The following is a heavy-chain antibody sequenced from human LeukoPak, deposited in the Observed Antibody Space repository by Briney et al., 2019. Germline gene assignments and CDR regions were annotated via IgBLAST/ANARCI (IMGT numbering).Heavy chain of an antibody. J-gene: IGHJ3*01. CDR1: GHSLINYG. D-gene: IGHD1-26*01. CDR2: TSDYNGNR. Sequence: ASVKVSCKASGHSLINYGISWLRQAPGQRLEWMGWTSDYNGNRNIDYAQKFQGRVTMTTDTSTSTAYMELRSLRSDDTAVYYCARARYAGSSTDAFDFWGQGTMVSVSS. CDR3: ARARYAGSSTDAFDF. V-gene: IGHV1-18*01.